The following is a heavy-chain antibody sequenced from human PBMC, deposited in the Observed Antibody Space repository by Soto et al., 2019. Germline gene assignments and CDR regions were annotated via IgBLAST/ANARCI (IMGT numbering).Heavy chain of an antibody. V-gene: IGHV1-46*01. CDR2: INPSGGST. J-gene: IGHJ4*02. Sequence: ASVKVSCKASGYTFTSYYMHWVRQAPGQGLEWMGIINPSGGSTSYAQKFQGRVTMTRDTSTSTVYMELSSLRSEDTAVYYCARSPAYYDSWSGYSKIKTRTVDYWGQGTLVTVSS. CDR3: ARSPAYYDSWSGYSKIKTRTVDY. D-gene: IGHD3-3*01. CDR1: GYTFTSYY.